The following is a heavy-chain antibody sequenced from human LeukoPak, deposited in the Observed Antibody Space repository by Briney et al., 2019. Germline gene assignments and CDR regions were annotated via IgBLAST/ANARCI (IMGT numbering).Heavy chain of an antibody. V-gene: IGHV3-30*02. CDR2: IRYDGSNK. CDR1: GFTFSSYG. J-gene: IGHJ4*02. D-gene: IGHD1-26*01. Sequence: GGSLRLSCAASGFTFSSYGMHWVRQAPGKGLEWVAFIRYDGSNKYYADSVKGRFTISRDNAKNSLYLQMNSLRAEDTAVYYCAREGGSYSIWYYFDYWGQGTLVTVSS. CDR3: AREGGSYSIWYYFDY.